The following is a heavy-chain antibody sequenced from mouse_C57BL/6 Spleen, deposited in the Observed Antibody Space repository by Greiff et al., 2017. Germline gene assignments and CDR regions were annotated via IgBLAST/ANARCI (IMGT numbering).Heavy chain of an antibody. CDR3: ARRGYWFAY. J-gene: IGHJ3*01. V-gene: IGHV3-6*01. CDR1: GYSITSGYY. D-gene: IGHD3-1*01. Sequence: EVQLQESGPGLVKPSQSLSLTCSVTGYSITSGYYWNWIRQFPGNKLEWMGYISYDGSNNYNPSLKNRISITRDTSKNQFFLKLNSVTTEDTATYYCARRGYWFAYWGQGTLVTVSA. CDR2: ISYDGSN.